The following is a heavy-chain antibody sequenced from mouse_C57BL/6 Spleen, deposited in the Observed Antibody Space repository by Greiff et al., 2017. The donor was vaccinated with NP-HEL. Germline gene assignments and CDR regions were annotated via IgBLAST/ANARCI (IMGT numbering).Heavy chain of an antibody. CDR3: AREGDSNYVYFDV. V-gene: IGHV3-6*01. J-gene: IGHJ1*03. CDR2: ISYDGSN. CDR1: GYSITSGYY. D-gene: IGHD2-5*01. Sequence: EVQLVESGPGLVKPSQSLSLTCSVTGYSITSGYYWNWIRQFPGNKLEWMGYISYDGSNNYNPSLKNRISITRDTSKNQFFLKLNSVTTEDTATYYCAREGDSNYVYFDVWGTGTTVTVSS.